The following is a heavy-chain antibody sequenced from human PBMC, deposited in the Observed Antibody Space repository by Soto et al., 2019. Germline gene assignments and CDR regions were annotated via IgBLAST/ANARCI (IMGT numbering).Heavy chain of an antibody. V-gene: IGHV1-24*01. CDR2: FDPEDGET. CDR1: GYTLTELS. J-gene: IGHJ4*02. Sequence: VASVKVSCKVSGYTLTELSMHWVRQAPGKGLEWMGGFDPEDGETIYAQKFQGRVTMTEDTSTDTAYMELSSLRSEDTAVYYCATGGGFFRVDTAMATYFDYWGQGTLVTVSS. CDR3: ATGGGFFRVDTAMATYFDY. D-gene: IGHD5-18*01.